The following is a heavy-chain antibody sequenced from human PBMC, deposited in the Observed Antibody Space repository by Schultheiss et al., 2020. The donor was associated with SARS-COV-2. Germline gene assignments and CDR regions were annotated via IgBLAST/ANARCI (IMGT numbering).Heavy chain of an antibody. Sequence: GESLKISCAASGFTFDDYAMHWVRQAPGKGLEWVANIKQDGSEKYYVDSVKGRFTISRDNSKNTLYLQMNSLRAEDTAVYYCAKDGYSTVVARGGFDYWGQGTLVTVSS. V-gene: IGHV3-7*03. CDR1: GFTFDDYA. D-gene: IGHD4-23*01. CDR3: AKDGYSTVVARGGFDY. CDR2: IKQDGSEK. J-gene: IGHJ4*02.